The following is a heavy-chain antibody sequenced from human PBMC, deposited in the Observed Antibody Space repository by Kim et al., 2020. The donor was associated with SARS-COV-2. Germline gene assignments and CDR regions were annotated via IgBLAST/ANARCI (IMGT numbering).Heavy chain of an antibody. CDR1: GGSFSRYY. CDR2: INHSGST. J-gene: IGHJ4*02. CDR3: ARGPWEPHFDY. D-gene: IGHD1-26*01. V-gene: IGHV4-34*01. Sequence: SETLSLTCAVYGGSFSRYYWSWIRQPPGKGLEWIGEINHSGSTNYSPSLKSRVTVSVDTSKNQFSLKLSSVTAADTAIYYCARGPWEPHFDYWGQGSLVT.